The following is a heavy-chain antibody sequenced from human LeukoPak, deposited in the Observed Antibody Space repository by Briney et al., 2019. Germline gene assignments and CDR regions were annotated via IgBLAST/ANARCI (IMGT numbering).Heavy chain of an antibody. D-gene: IGHD3-10*01. V-gene: IGHV3-23*01. CDR3: AKGSPDYYGSGRPGWFDP. CDR2: ISGSGGST. J-gene: IGHJ5*02. Sequence: GGSLRLSCAASGFTFSSYVMSWVRQAPGKGLEWVSAISGSGGSTYYADSVKGRFTISRDNSKNTLYLQMNSLRAEDTAVYYCAKGSPDYYGSGRPGWFDPWGQGTLVTVSS. CDR1: GFTFSSYV.